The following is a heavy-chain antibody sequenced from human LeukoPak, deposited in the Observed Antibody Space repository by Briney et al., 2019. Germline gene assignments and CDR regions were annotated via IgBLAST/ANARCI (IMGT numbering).Heavy chain of an antibody. CDR1: GDSISSYY. CDR3: ARVVYSHYWPEGMDV. J-gene: IGHJ6*02. Sequence: SETLSLTCAVSGDSISSYYWSWIRQPPGKGLEWIGYIYNSETTNYNPSLESRVTISEDTSKNQFSLMLTSVTAADTAVYYCARVVYSHYWPEGMDVWGQGTTVTVSS. V-gene: IGHV4-59*01. D-gene: IGHD4-11*01. CDR2: IYNSETT.